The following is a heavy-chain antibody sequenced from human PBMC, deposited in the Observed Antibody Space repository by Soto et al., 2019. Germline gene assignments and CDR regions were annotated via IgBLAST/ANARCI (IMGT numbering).Heavy chain of an antibody. D-gene: IGHD6-13*01. V-gene: IGHV4-4*07. Sequence: SETLSLTCTVSGGSISSYYWSWIRQPAGKGLEWIGRIYTSGSTNYNPSLKSRVTMSVDTPKNQFSLKLSSVTAADTAVYYCATGIAAAGPNDYWGQGTLVTVSS. CDR1: GGSISSYY. CDR2: IYTSGST. CDR3: ATGIAAAGPNDY. J-gene: IGHJ4*02.